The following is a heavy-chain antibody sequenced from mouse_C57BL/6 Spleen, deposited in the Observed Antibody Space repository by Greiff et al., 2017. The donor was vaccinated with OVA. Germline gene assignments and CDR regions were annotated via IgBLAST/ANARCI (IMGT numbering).Heavy chain of an antibody. CDR3: ARILSVVGDYAMDY. D-gene: IGHD1-1*01. V-gene: IGHV8-8*01. CDR1: GFSLSTFGMG. Sequence: QVQLKESGPGILQPSQTLSLTCSFSGFSLSTFGMGVGWIRQPSGKGLEWLAHIWWDDDKYYNPALKSRLTISKDTSKNQVFLKIANVDTADTATYYCARILSVVGDYAMDYWGQGTSVTVSS. J-gene: IGHJ4*01. CDR2: IWWDDDK.